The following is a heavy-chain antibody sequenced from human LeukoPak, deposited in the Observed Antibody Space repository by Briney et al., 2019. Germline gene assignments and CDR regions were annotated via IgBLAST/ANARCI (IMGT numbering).Heavy chain of an antibody. CDR3: AKVGDKIVVVPAAPHDY. CDR1: GFTFSSYG. D-gene: IGHD2-2*01. Sequence: GGSLRLSCAASGFTFSSYGMHWVRQAPGKGLEWVAFIRYDGSNKYYADSVKGRFTISRDNSKNTLYLQMNSLRAEDTAVYYCAKVGDKIVVVPAAPHDYWGQGTLVPVSS. V-gene: IGHV3-30*02. J-gene: IGHJ4*02. CDR2: IRYDGSNK.